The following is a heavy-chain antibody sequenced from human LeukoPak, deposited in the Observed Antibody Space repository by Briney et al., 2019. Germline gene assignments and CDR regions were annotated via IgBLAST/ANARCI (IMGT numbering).Heavy chain of an antibody. V-gene: IGHV1-8*03. Sequence: ASVKVSCKASGYTFTSYDINWVRQATGQGLEWMGWMNPNSGNTGYAQKFQGRVTITRNTSISTAYMELSSLRSEDTAVYYCARAYSYYYYYYMDVWGKGTTVTVSS. D-gene: IGHD2-21*01. CDR3: ARAYSYYYYYYMDV. CDR1: GYTFTSYD. J-gene: IGHJ6*03. CDR2: MNPNSGNT.